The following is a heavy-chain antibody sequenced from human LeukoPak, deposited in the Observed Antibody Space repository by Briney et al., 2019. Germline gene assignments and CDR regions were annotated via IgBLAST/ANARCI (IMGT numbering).Heavy chain of an antibody. CDR1: GGSLSGHY. J-gene: IGHJ3*01. D-gene: IGHD3-22*01. CDR3: ARLLDNDISGDPDTFDV. Sequence: SETLSLTCTVSGGSLSGHYWSWIRQPPGKRLEWIGYVSYTGRTKYNPSLQSRVTISIDTSKSHFSMKLTSVTSADTAVYSCARLLDNDISGDPDTFDVWGQGTTVIVSS. V-gene: IGHV4-59*11. CDR2: VSYTGRT.